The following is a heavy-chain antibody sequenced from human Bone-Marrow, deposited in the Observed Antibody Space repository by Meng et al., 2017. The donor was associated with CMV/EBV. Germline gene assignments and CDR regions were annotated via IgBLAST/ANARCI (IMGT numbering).Heavy chain of an antibody. V-gene: IGHV1-18*01. Sequence: SGSTFTSYGLRWVRQAPGQGLEWMGWISAYNGNTNYAQKLQGRVTMTTDTSTSTAYMELRSLRSDDTAVYYCARVGELWFGEGRADYWGQGTLVTVSS. CDR3: ARVGELWFGEGRADY. D-gene: IGHD3-10*01. CDR2: ISAYNGNT. CDR1: GSTFTSYG. J-gene: IGHJ4*02.